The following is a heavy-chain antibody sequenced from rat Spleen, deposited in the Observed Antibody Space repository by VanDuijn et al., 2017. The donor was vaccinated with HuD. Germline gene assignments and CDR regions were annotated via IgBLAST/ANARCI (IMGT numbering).Heavy chain of an antibody. CDR3: TRAGYGGYTG. CDR1: GFSLTNYG. D-gene: IGHD1-11*01. J-gene: IGHJ2*01. V-gene: IGHV2-13*01. Sequence: QVQLKESGPGLVQPSQTLSLTCTVSGFSLTNYGVTWVRQPPGKGLEWMGGIWGDGSTNDKSALKSRLSISRDTSKTQVFLKMNSLQSEDTARYFCTRAGYGGYTGWGQGVMVTVSS. CDR2: IWGDGST.